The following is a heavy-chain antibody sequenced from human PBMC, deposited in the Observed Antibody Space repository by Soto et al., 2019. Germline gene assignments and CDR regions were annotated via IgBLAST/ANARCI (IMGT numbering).Heavy chain of an antibody. CDR2: ISGSGGST. D-gene: IGHD2-2*01. Sequence: GGSLRLSCAASGFTFSSYAMSWVRQAPGKGLEWVSAISGSGGSTYYADSVKGRFTISRDNSKNTLYLQMNSLRAEDTAVYYCAKSPSGYQLLDRYYFDYWGQGTLVTVSS. CDR3: AKSPSGYQLLDRYYFDY. V-gene: IGHV3-23*01. J-gene: IGHJ4*02. CDR1: GFTFSSYA.